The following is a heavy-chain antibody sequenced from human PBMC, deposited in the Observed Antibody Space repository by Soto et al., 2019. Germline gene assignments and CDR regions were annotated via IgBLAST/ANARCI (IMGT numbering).Heavy chain of an antibody. V-gene: IGHV3-23*01. CDR1: GFTFSSYA. J-gene: IGHJ6*02. CDR2: VSAGGDMT. CDR3: ARGDRGGSGSPASYYYSGLDV. D-gene: IGHD2-15*01. Sequence: DVQLLESGGHVVQPGGSLRLSCAASGFTFSSYAMSWVRQAPGKGLEWVSSVSAGGDMTYYSDSVKGRFTISRDNSNNVLFLQMNSLRIEDTALYYCARGDRGGSGSPASYYYSGLDVWGQGTTVTVS.